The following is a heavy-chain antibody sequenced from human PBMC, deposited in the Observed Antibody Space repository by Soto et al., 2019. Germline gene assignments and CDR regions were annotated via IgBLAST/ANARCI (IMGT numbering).Heavy chain of an antibody. Sequence: QVQLVESGGGVVQPGRSLRLSCAASGFTFSSYGMHWVRQAPGKGLEWVAVISYDGSNKYYADSVKGRFTISRDNSKNTLYLQMNSLRAEDTAVYYCAKDEERYFALIDYWGQGTLVTVSS. J-gene: IGHJ4*02. V-gene: IGHV3-30*18. CDR3: AKDEERYFALIDY. CDR2: ISYDGSNK. CDR1: GFTFSSYG. D-gene: IGHD3-9*01.